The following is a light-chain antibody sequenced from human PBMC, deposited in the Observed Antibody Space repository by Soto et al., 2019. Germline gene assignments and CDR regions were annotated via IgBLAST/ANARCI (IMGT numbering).Light chain of an antibody. J-gene: IGKJ1*01. Sequence: DFVLTQSPDSLAVSLGETATINCKSSQSVLYSSNSNNYLSWYQQKPGQPPKLLIYWASTRESWVPDRFSGSGSGTDFTLTISSLQAEDVAVYYCQQYINAPWTFGQGTKVEIK. CDR3: QQYINAPWT. CDR1: QSVLYSSNSNNY. V-gene: IGKV4-1*01. CDR2: WAS.